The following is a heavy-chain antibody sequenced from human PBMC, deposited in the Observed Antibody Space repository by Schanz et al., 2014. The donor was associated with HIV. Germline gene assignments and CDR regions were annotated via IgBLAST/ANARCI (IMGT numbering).Heavy chain of an antibody. Sequence: EVHLSESGGGLVQPGESVKIACVASGFTFGSYAMSWVRQAPGKGLEWVSAISDSGGRTYYADSVQGRFTISRDDSKNTLYLQMNSLRDEDTAVYYCARAGAHWTSCFDYWGQGTLVTVSS. CDR2: ISDSGGRT. V-gene: IGHV3-23*01. CDR3: ARAGAHWTSCFDY. J-gene: IGHJ4*02. CDR1: GFTFGSYA. D-gene: IGHD1-1*01.